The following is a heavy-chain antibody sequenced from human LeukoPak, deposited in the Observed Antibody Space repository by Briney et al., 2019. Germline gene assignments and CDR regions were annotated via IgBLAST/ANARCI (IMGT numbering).Heavy chain of an antibody. Sequence: SETLSLTCTVSGGXISSSSYYWGWIRQPPGKGLEWIGSMYYSGSTYYNPSLKSRVTISVEKSKKQSSLKLSSVTAADTAVYYCARQWYNWNVGWFDPWGQGTLVTVSS. CDR3: ARQWYNWNVGWFDP. D-gene: IGHD1-1*01. J-gene: IGHJ5*02. V-gene: IGHV4-39*01. CDR2: MYYSGST. CDR1: GGXISSSSYY.